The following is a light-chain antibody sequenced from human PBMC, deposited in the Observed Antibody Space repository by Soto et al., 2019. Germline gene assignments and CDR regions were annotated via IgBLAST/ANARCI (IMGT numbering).Light chain of an antibody. CDR3: QKYNSVPLS. V-gene: IGKV1-27*01. Sequence: DIQMTQSPSSLSESVGDRVTITCRASQGISTYLAWYQQKPGKVPKLLIYAASTLQSGVPSRFSGSGSGTDCTLTISSLQPEDVATYYCQKYNSVPLSFGGGTKVEIK. CDR2: AAS. CDR1: QGISTY. J-gene: IGKJ4*01.